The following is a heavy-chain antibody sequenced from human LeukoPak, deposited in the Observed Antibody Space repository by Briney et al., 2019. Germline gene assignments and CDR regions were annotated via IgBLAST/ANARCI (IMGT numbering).Heavy chain of an antibody. V-gene: IGHV3-7*01. CDR3: AKGDKGYSGSYYPFDY. J-gene: IGHJ4*02. CDR1: GFTFSSYW. D-gene: IGHD1-26*01. CDR2: IKQDGSEK. Sequence: PGGSLRLSCAASGFTFSSYWMSWVRQAPGKGLEWVANIKQDGSEKYYVDSVKGRFTISRDNAKNSLYLQMNSLRAEDTAVYYCAKGDKGYSGSYYPFDYWGQGTLVTVSS.